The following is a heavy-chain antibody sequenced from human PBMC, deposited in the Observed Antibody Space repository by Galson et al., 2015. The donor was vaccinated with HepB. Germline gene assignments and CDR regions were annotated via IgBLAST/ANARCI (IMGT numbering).Heavy chain of an antibody. J-gene: IGHJ4*02. CDR2: IYYSGGT. D-gene: IGHD4-17*01. Sequence: TLSLTCTVSGGSISSGVYYWSWIRQYPGKDLEWIGYIYYSGGTYYNPSLKSRVTISLDTSRNQFSLKLSSVTVADTALYFCARVDGDYYFFDYWGQGTLVAVSS. V-gene: IGHV4-31*03. CDR1: GGSISSGVYY. CDR3: ARVDGDYYFFDY.